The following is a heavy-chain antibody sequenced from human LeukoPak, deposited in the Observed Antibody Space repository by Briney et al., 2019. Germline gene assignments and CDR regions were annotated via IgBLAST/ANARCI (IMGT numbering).Heavy chain of an antibody. J-gene: IGHJ5*02. Sequence: PGGSLRLSCAASGFTFSSYSMNWVRQAPGKGLEWVSSISSSSSYIYYADSVKGRFTISRDNAKNSLYLQMNSLRAEDTAVYYCARGGSRSGSWFDPWGQGTLVTVSS. D-gene: IGHD6-6*01. CDR2: ISSSSSYI. V-gene: IGHV3-21*01. CDR1: GFTFSSYS. CDR3: ARGGSRSGSWFDP.